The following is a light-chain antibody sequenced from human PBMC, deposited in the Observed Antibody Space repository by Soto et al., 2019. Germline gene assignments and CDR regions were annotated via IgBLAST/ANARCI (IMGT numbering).Light chain of an antibody. Sequence: QSALTQPASVSGSPGQSITISCTGTSSDVGGYNYVSWYQQHPGKAPKLMLYEVSNRPSGVSNRFSGSKSGNTASLTISVLQDEDQADYYCSSYTSSSTPYVFGTGTKLTVL. J-gene: IGLJ1*01. CDR3: SSYTSSSTPYV. CDR1: SSDVGGYNY. V-gene: IGLV2-14*01. CDR2: EVS.